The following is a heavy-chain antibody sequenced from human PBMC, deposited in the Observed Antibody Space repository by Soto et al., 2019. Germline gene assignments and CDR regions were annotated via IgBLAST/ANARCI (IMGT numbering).Heavy chain of an antibody. V-gene: IGHV3-13*01. CDR3: ARIGPDNWNYDY. CDR1: GFTFSSYD. Sequence: PGGSLRLSCAASGFTFSSYDMHWVRQATGKGLEWVSAIGTAGDTYYPGSVKGRFTISRENAKNSLYLQMNSLRAGDTAVYYCARIGPDNWNYDYWGQGTLVTVSS. J-gene: IGHJ4*02. D-gene: IGHD1-7*01. CDR2: IGTAGDT.